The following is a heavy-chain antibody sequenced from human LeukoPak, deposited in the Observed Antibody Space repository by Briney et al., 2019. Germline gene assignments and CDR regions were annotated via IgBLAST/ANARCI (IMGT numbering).Heavy chain of an antibody. CDR3: ARDLDGFEY. CDR1: GDSVSSNSAA. Sequence: SQTLSLTCAISGDSVSSNSAAWNWIRQSPSSGLQWLGRTYYRSKWYNDYAVSVQSRISINPDTSKNQFSLQLNSVTPEDTAMYYCARDLDGFEYWGQGTLVTVSS. CDR2: TYYRSKWYN. J-gene: IGHJ4*02. V-gene: IGHV6-1*01.